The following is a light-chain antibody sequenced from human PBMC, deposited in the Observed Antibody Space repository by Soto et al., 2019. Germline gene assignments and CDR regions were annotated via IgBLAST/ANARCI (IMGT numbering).Light chain of an antibody. V-gene: IGKV3-11*01. CDR1: QSLSKS. J-gene: IGKJ4*02. Sequence: ELVLTQSPATLSVSPGERATLSCRASQSLSKSLVWYQQKPGQAPRLLIDGASNRATGIPARFSRSGSGTDFTLTISSLDPEDFAVYFCQQRSSWPLTFGGGTKVDIK. CDR2: GAS. CDR3: QQRSSWPLT.